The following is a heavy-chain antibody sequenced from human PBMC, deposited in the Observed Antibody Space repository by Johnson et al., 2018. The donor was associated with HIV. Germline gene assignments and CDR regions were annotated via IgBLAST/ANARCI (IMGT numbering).Heavy chain of an antibody. V-gene: IGHV3-66*02. CDR1: GITVNTNY. CDR3: ARDGRDVATRGGFDI. D-gene: IGHD5-12*01. CDR2: IFSVGNT. J-gene: IGHJ3*02. Sequence: EVQLVESGGGLVQSGGSLRLSCAASGITVNTNYMSWVRRAPGKGLEWVSVIFSVGNTYYADSVKGRFTISRDNSTNMLYLQMNSLRPEDTAVYYCARDGRDVATRGGFDIWGPGTVVTVSS.